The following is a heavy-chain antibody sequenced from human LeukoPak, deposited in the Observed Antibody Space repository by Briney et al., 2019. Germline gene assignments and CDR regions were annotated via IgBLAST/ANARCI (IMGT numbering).Heavy chain of an antibody. CDR2: ISSSGSTI. Sequence: GGSLRLSCAASGFTFSSYEMNWVRQAPGKGLEWVSYISSSGSTIYYADSVKGRFTISRDNAKNSLYLQMNSLRAEDTAVYYCASGKNDFGSGSWFDPWGQGTLVTVSS. CDR3: ASGKNDFGSGSWFDP. CDR1: GFTFSSYE. V-gene: IGHV3-48*03. D-gene: IGHD3-3*01. J-gene: IGHJ5*02.